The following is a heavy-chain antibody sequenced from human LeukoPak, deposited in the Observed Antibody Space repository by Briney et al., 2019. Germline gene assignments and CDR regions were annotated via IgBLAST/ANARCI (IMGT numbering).Heavy chain of an antibody. CDR1: GGSISSSSYY. Sequence: SETLSLTCAVYGGSISSSSYYWGWIRQPPGKGLEWIGSIYYSGSTYYNPSLKSRVTISVDTSKNQFSLKLSSVTAADTAVYYCARDWAVAYFDYWGQGTLVTVSS. J-gene: IGHJ4*02. V-gene: IGHV4-39*07. CDR2: IYYSGST. D-gene: IGHD6-19*01. CDR3: ARDWAVAYFDY.